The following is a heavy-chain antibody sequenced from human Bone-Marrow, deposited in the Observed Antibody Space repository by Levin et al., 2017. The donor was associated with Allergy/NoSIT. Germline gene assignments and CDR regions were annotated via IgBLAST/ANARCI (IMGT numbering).Heavy chain of an antibody. V-gene: IGHV4-34*01. D-gene: IGHD6-19*01. Sequence: GSLRLSCAASGFIFSDSYMSWIRQPPGKGLEWIGEIYHRGSTNYNPSLKSRGTISADTSKNQFSLKLSSLTAADTAVYYCARGGQGYGSGWHGVDWGQGTLVTVSS. CDR3: ARGGQGYGSGWHGVD. CDR1: GFIFSDSY. J-gene: IGHJ4*02. CDR2: IYHRGST.